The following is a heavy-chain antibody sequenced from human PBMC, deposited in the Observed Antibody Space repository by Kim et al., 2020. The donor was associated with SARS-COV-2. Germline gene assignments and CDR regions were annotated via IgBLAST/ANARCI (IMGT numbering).Heavy chain of an antibody. V-gene: IGHV3-30*01. J-gene: IGHJ6*02. Sequence: ASVKGRFTISRDNSKNTLYLQMNSLRAEDTAVYYCARDLSSDYYYYGMDVWGQGTTVTVSS. CDR3: ARDLSSDYYYYGMDV.